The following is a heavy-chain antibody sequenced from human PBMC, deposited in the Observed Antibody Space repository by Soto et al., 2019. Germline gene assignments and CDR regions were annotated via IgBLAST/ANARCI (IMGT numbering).Heavy chain of an antibody. CDR3: ARSWAVAGSYDY. Sequence: EVQLVESGGGLVQPGGSLRLSCAASGFTVSSNYMNWVRQAPGKGLEWVPVIYSGGSTYYADSVQGRFTISRDNSKNAVYLEMNSVRAEDTAVYYCARSWAVAGSYDYWGQGTLVTVSS. V-gene: IGHV3-66*01. J-gene: IGHJ4*02. CDR2: IYSGGST. D-gene: IGHD6-19*01. CDR1: GFTVSSNY.